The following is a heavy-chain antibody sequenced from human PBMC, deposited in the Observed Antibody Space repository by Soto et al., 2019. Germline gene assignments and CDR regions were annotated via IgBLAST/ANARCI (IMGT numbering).Heavy chain of an antibody. CDR2: ISAYNHYT. Sequence: QVDLVQSGPEVRKPGASVNVSCKASGYTFSTYGISWVRQAPGQGLEWMGWISAYNHYTNYAQKFQGRVTMTTDTSTNTAYMELRSLRSGDTAMYFGARVGPSREVPYPFEYWGQGNLVTVSS. CDR1: GYTFSTYG. CDR3: ARVGPSREVPYPFEY. D-gene: IGHD1-26*01. V-gene: IGHV1-18*01. J-gene: IGHJ4*02.